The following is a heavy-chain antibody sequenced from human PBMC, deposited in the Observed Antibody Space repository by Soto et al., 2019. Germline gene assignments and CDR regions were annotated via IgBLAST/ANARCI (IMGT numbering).Heavy chain of an antibody. V-gene: IGHV3-7*01. CDR1: GFPFSNSW. Sequence: GGSLRLSCAASGFPFSNSWMNWVRQAPGKGLEWVANIKEDGSERNYVDSVKGRFTISRDNAKNSLYLQMNSLRAEDTAVYYCAQSPGFYGSSGTYYDHSFANWGQGTLVTVSS. CDR2: IKEDGSER. D-gene: IGHD3-10*01. J-gene: IGHJ4*02. CDR3: AQSPGFYGSSGTYYDHSFAN.